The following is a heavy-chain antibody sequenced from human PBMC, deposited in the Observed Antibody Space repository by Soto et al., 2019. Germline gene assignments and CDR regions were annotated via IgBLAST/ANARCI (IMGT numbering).Heavy chain of an antibody. CDR3: AVTYYYDSSGYCNFDY. D-gene: IGHD3-22*01. J-gene: IGHJ4*02. CDR1: GGTFSSYT. CDR2: IIPILGIA. Sequence: QVQLVQSGAEVKKPGSSVKVSCKASGGTFSSYTISWVRQAPGQGLEWMGRIIPILGIAKYAKKFQGRVTITADKSTSTAYMELSSLRSEDTAVYYCAVTYYYDSSGYCNFDYWVQGTLVAVSS. V-gene: IGHV1-69*02.